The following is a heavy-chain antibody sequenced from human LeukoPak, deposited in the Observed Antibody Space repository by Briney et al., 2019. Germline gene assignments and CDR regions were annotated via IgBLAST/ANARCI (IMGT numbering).Heavy chain of an antibody. CDR2: IYYSGST. J-gene: IGHJ4*02. V-gene: IGHV4-39*01. Sequence: SETLSLTCTVSGGSISSSSYYWGWIRQPPGKGLEWIGSIYYSGSTYYNPSLKSRVTISVDTSKNQFSLKLSSVTAADTAVYYCARDIVASISGDYWGQGTLVTVSS. CDR3: ARDIVASISGDY. CDR1: GGSISSSSYY. D-gene: IGHD5-12*01.